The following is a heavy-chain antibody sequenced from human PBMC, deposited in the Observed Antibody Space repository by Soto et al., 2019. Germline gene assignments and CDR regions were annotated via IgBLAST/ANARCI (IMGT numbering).Heavy chain of an antibody. J-gene: IGHJ4*02. CDR1: GFTVSSNY. Sequence: GGSLRLSCAASGFTVSSNYMSWVRQAPGKGLEWVSVIYSGGSTYYADSVKGRFTISRDNSKNTLYLQMNSLRAEDTAVYYCARDYSSVGRTYFDYWGQGTLVTVSS. CDR2: IYSGGST. CDR3: ARDYSSVGRTYFDY. V-gene: IGHV3-66*01. D-gene: IGHD2-15*01.